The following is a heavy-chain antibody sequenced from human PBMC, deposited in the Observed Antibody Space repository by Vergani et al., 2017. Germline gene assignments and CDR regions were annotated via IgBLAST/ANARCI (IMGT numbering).Heavy chain of an antibody. CDR1: GGTFSSYA. CDR2: IIPIFGTA. J-gene: IGHJ6*03. D-gene: IGHD3-10*01. V-gene: IGHV1-69*01. Sequence: QVQLVQSGAEVKKPGSSVKVSCKASGGTFSSYAISWVRQAPGQGLEWMGGIIPIFGTANYAQKFQGRVTITADESTSTAYMELSSLRSEDTAVYYCARGXYYGSGSYSYYYYYYMDVWGKGTTVTVSS. CDR3: ARGXYYGSGSYSYYYYYYMDV.